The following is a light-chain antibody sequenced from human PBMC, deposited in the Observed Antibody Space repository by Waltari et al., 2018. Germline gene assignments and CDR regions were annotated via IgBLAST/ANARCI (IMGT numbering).Light chain of an antibody. Sequence: QSALTQPPSVSGSPGQSITISCTGIGSAVGGSDFVSWYQHQPGKAPRVIIYDVTNPPSVISHRFSASKSANAASLTISGLQPEDEGDYYCTSQALDGVVLFGGGTQVTV. CDR3: TSQALDGVVL. J-gene: IGLJ3*02. CDR2: DVT. CDR1: GSAVGGSDF. V-gene: IGLV2-14*03.